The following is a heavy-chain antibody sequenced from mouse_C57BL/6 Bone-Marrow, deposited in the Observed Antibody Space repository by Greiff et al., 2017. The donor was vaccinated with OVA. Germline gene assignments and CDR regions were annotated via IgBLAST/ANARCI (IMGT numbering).Heavy chain of an antibody. CDR2: IYPGSGST. CDR1: GYTFTSYW. J-gene: IGHJ3*01. Sequence: QVQLQQPGAELVKPGASVKMSCKASGYTFTSYWITWVKQRPGQGLEWIGDIYPGSGSTNYNEKFTSKATLTVDTSSSTAYMQLSSLTSEDSAVYYCAREGYYGSSPAWFAYWGQGTLVTVSA. CDR3: AREGYYGSSPAWFAY. V-gene: IGHV1-55*01. D-gene: IGHD1-1*01.